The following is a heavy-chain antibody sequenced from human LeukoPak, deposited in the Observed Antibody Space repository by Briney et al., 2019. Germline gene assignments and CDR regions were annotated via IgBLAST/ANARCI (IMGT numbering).Heavy chain of an antibody. Sequence: PSETLSLTCTVSGGSISSSSYYWGWIRQPPGKGLEWIGSIYYSGSTYYNPSLKSRVTISVDTSKNQFSLKLSSVTAADTAVYYCAFSRFRELLHIMFDYWGQGTLVTVSS. CDR3: AFSRFRELLHIMFDY. D-gene: IGHD1-26*01. CDR1: GGSISSSSYY. J-gene: IGHJ4*02. CDR2: IYYSGST. V-gene: IGHV4-39*01.